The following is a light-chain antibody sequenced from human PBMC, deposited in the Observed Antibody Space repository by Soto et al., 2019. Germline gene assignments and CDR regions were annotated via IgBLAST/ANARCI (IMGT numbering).Light chain of an antibody. J-gene: IGKJ5*01. CDR1: QSVSNNY. Sequence: IVLTQSPGTLSFSPGARATLSCRASQSVSNNYLAWYQQKPGQAPRLLIYGASSRAAGIPDRFSGSGSGTDFTLTINRLEPEDFALYYCQQYNDWPPITFGQGTRLEIK. CDR3: QQYNDWPPIT. V-gene: IGKV3-20*01. CDR2: GAS.